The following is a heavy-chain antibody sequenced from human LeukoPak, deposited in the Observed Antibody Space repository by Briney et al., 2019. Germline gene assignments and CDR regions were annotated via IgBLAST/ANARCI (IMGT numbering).Heavy chain of an antibody. CDR2: IYTSGST. CDR3: ARGYGTDGSGSYSWGY. V-gene: IGHV4-4*07. Sequence: SETLSLTCTVSGGSITGYYWGWIRQPAGKGLEWIGRIYTSGSTNYNPSLKSRVTMSVDTSKNQFSLKMSSVTAADTAVYYCARGYGTDGSGSYSWGYWGQGTLVTVSS. CDR1: GGSITGYY. J-gene: IGHJ4*02. D-gene: IGHD3-10*01.